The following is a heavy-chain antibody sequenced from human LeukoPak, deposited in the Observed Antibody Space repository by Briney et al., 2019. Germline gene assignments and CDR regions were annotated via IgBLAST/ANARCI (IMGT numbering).Heavy chain of an antibody. Sequence: PGGSLRLSCAASGFSVNNNYVNWVRQAPGKGLKWVSIIYGGGDTSYADSVKGRFTISRDNSKNTVYLQMNSLRAEDTALYYCAKESGYYHYWGQGTQVTVSS. CDR1: GFSVNNNY. D-gene: IGHD3-3*01. J-gene: IGHJ4*02. V-gene: IGHV3-53*01. CDR2: IYGGGDT. CDR3: AKESGYYHY.